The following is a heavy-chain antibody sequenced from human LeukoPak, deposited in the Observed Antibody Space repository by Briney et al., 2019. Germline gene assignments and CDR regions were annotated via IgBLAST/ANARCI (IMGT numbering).Heavy chain of an antibody. CDR1: GFTFSSYA. V-gene: IGHV3-23*01. CDR3: AKGETWELLRPFDY. Sequence: PGGSLRVSCVASGFTFSSYAMSWVRQAPGKGLEWVSSMSGSTTITYYADSVKGRFTISRDTSKNTLYLQMNSLRAEDTAVYYCAKGETWELLRPFDYWGQGTLVTVSS. J-gene: IGHJ4*02. D-gene: IGHD1-26*01. CDR2: MSGSTTIT.